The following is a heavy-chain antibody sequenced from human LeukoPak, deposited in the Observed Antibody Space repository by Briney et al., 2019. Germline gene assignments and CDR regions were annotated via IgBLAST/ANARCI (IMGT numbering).Heavy chain of an antibody. D-gene: IGHD1-14*01. CDR3: VRIPNNAGFPNWFDP. CDR1: GFTFSTPT. J-gene: IGHJ5*02. V-gene: IGHV3-21*01. Sequence: GGSLRLSCAASGFTFSTPTMNWVRQAPGKGLEWVSSISGSSDYMYYADSVKGRFTISRDNAKNSLYLQMNSLRAEDTAVYYCVRIPNNAGFPNWFDPWGQGTLVTVSS. CDR2: ISGSSDYM.